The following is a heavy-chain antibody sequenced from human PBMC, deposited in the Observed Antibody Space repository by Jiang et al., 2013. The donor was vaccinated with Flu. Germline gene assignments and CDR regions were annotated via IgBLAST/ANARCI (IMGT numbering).Heavy chain of an antibody. J-gene: IGHJ4*01. D-gene: IGHD5-12*01. CDR2: ISGSGGST. CDR1: GFTFSSYA. V-gene: IGHV3-23*01. CDR3: YDGFDY. Sequence: VQLLESGGGLVQPGGSLRLSCAASGFTFSSYAMSWVRQGSRVRGWEWVSAISGSGGSTYYADSVKGRFTISRDNSKNTLYLQMNSLRAEDTAVYYCYDGFDY.